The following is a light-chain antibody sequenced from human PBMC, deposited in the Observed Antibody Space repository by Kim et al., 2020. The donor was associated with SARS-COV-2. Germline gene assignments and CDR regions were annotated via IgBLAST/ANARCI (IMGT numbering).Light chain of an antibody. CDR3: QQRGDWPT. J-gene: IGKJ1*01. V-gene: IGKV3-11*01. Sequence: SLSPGERATLSVRASQSVSSYLAWYQQKPGQAPRLLIFDASNRATGIPARFSGSGSGTDFTLTISSLEPEDFAVYYCQQRGDWPTFGQGTKVDIK. CDR1: QSVSSY. CDR2: DAS.